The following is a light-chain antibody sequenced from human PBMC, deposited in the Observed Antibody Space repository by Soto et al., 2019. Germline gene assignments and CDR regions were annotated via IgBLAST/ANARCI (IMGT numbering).Light chain of an antibody. CDR1: QSISSW. J-gene: IGKJ2*01. Sequence: DIQMTQSPSTLSASVGDRVTITCRASQSISSWLAWYQQKPGKAPKLLIYDASSLESGVPSRFSGSGSGTEFPLTISSLLPDDFATYYCQQYNSYPEYTFGQGTKLEIK. CDR3: QQYNSYPEYT. CDR2: DAS. V-gene: IGKV1-5*01.